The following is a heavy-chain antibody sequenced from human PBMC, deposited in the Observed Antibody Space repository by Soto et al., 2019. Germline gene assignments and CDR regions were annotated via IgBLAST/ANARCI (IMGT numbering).Heavy chain of an antibody. Sequence: TGGSLRLSCAASGFTFSSYGMHWVRQAPGKGLEWVAVIWYDGSNKYYADSVKGRFTISRDNSKNTLYLQMNSLRAEDTAVYYCARDREIVGFDYWGQGTLVTVSS. J-gene: IGHJ4*02. V-gene: IGHV3-33*01. CDR3: ARDREIVGFDY. D-gene: IGHD3-22*01. CDR2: IWYDGSNK. CDR1: GFTFSSYG.